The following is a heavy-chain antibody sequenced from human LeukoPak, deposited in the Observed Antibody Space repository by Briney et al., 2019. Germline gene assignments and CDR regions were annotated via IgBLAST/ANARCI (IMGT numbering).Heavy chain of an antibody. J-gene: IGHJ4*02. CDR2: ISAYKGNT. Sequence: ASVKVSCKASGYRFTSYGISCVRQAPGQGLEWMGWISAYKGNTHYAQKLQGRVTMTTDTSTSTVYMNPSSLRSDDTAVYYLVRDRNTDMFRPADFDYWGQGTLVTVSS. D-gene: IGHD5-18*01. V-gene: IGHV1-18*01. CDR1: GYRFTSYG. CDR3: VRDRNTDMFRPADFDY.